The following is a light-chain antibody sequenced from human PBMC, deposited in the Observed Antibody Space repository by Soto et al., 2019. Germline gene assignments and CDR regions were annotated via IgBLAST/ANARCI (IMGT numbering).Light chain of an antibody. J-gene: IGLJ1*01. CDR3: SSYTSSSTL. CDR1: SSDVGGYNY. V-gene: IGLV2-14*01. CDR2: AVT. Sequence: QSALTQPASVSGSPRQSITISCTGTSSDVGGYNYVSWYQQHPGKAPKLMIYAVTDRPSGVSSRFSGSKSANTASLTISGLQAEDEADYYCSSYTSSSTLFGTGTKLTVL.